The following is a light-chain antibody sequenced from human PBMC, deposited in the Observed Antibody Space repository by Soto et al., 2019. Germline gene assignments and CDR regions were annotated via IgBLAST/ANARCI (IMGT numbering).Light chain of an antibody. V-gene: IGLV1-44*01. CDR3: AAWDDSLDAFV. J-gene: IGLJ1*01. CDR1: TSNIGSNT. Sequence: SALAQSPSASGTPGQRVTISCSGSTSNIGSNTINWYRQFPGTAPQPLIFSNNQRPSGVTDRFSGSKSGTSAFLTISGLQSEDESEYYCAAWDDSLDAFVFGTGTKVTV. CDR2: SNN.